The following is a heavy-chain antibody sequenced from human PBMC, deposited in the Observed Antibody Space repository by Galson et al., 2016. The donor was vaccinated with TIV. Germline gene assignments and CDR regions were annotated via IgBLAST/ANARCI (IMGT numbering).Heavy chain of an antibody. V-gene: IGHV3-30*18. CDR3: AKDKKYCTVNSCYTSYHYYYYGIDV. CDR1: GFTFSSYG. CDR2: VSYDGGNE. D-gene: IGHD2-2*02. J-gene: IGHJ6*02. Sequence: SLRLSCAASGFTFSSYGMHWVRQAPGKGLEWVAVVSYDGGNEYYADSVKGRFTISRDNSKNTLYLQINSPRAVDTAVYYCAKDKKYCTVNSCYTSYHYYYYGIDVWGQGTTVTVSS.